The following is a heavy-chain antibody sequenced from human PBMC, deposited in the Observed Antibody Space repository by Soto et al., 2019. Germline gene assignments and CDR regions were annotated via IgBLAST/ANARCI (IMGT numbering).Heavy chain of an antibody. D-gene: IGHD6-6*01. V-gene: IGHV3-9*01. J-gene: IGHJ4*02. CDR1: GFTFDDYA. CDR3: VSGSRGLSSSLADY. CDR2: ISWNSGSI. Sequence: EVQLVESGGGLVQPGRSLRLSCAASGFTFDDYAMHWVRQAPGKGLEWVSGISWNSGSIGYADSVKGRFTISRDNAKNSLYLQMNRLRAEDTALYCCVSGSRGLSSSLADYWGQGTLVTVSS.